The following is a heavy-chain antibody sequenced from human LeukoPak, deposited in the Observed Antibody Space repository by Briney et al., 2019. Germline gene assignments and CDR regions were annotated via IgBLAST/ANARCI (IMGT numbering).Heavy chain of an antibody. CDR2: IYYSGST. J-gene: IGHJ4*02. CDR3: ARVRQWGYFDY. CDR1: GASVSSNSYH. V-gene: IGHV4-61*01. Sequence: SETLSLTCTVSGASVSSNSYHWSWIRQAPGKGLEWIGYIYYSGSTNYNPSLKSRVTISVDTSKNQFSLKLSSVTAADTAVYYCARVRQWGYFDYWGQGTLVTVSS. D-gene: IGHD2-8*01.